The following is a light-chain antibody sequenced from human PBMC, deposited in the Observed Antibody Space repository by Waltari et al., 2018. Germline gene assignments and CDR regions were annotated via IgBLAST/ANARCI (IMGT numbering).Light chain of an antibody. CDR1: QDIRSV. J-gene: IGKJ4*01. V-gene: IGKV1-6*01. CDR2: ATS. CDR3: LQDFNYPLT. Sequence: AIQMTQSPSSLSASVGDRVTITCRASQDIRSVLGWYQQKVGKAPMLLIYATSSLQSGVPSRFSGSGSGTDFTLTISSLQPEDFATYYCLQDFNYPLTFGGGTKVEIK.